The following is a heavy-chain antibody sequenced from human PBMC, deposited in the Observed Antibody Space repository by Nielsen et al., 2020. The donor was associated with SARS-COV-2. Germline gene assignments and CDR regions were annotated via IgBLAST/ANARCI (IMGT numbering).Heavy chain of an antibody. CDR1: GFTFSSYW. CDR2: INSDGSST. CDR3: AKEVAAADSSDFDY. V-gene: IGHV3-74*01. D-gene: IGHD6-13*01. Sequence: GESLKISCAASGFTFSSYWMHWVRQAPGKGLVWVSRINSDGSSTSYADSVKGRFIISRDNSKNTLYLHMNNLRAEDTAVYYCAKEVAAADSSDFDYWGQGTLVTVSS. J-gene: IGHJ4*02.